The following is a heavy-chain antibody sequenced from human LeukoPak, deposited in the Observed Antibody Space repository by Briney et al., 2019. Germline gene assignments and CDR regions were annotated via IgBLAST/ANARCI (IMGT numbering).Heavy chain of an antibody. CDR3: ARMSYDFWSGYYTGIDAFDI. Sequence: PSETLSLTCTVSGGSISSYYWSWIRQPPGKGLEWIGSIYYSGSTYYNPSLKSRVTISVDTSKNQFSLKLSSVTAADTAVYYCARMSYDFWSGYYTGIDAFDIWGQGTMVTVSS. J-gene: IGHJ3*02. CDR2: IYYSGST. D-gene: IGHD3-3*01. V-gene: IGHV4-59*05. CDR1: GGSISSYY.